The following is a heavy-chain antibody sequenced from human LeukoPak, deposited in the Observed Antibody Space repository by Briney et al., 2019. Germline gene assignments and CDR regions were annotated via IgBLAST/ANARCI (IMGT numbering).Heavy chain of an antibody. V-gene: IGHV1-58*02. Sequence: ASVKASCKASGFTFSTSVMHWVRQTRGQRREWIGWIVVGSGSTNYAQKFQGRVTITTDESTSTAYMELSSLRSEDTAVYYCARASFEYSSSWYMDVWGKGTTVTVSS. CDR1: GFTFSTSV. D-gene: IGHD6-6*01. CDR3: ARASFEYSSSWYMDV. CDR2: IVVGSGST. J-gene: IGHJ6*03.